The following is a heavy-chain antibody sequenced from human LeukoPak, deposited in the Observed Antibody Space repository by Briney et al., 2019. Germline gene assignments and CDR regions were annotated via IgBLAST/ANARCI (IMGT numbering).Heavy chain of an antibody. CDR1: GFTFSSYV. CDR3: ARDLFLEWLLSI. CDR2: VSGSATKT. J-gene: IGHJ3*02. D-gene: IGHD3-3*01. Sequence: GGSLRLSCAASGFTFSSYVMCWVRQAPGKGLEWVAGVSGSATKTYYADSVKGRFTISRDKSKTTLYLQMNNLRAEDTAVYYCARDLFLEWLLSIWGQGTMVTVSS. V-gene: IGHV3-23*01.